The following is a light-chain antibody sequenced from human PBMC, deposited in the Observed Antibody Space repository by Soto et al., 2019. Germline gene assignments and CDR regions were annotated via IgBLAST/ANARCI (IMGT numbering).Light chain of an antibody. J-gene: IGKJ4*01. CDR1: QEINMW. CDR3: QQANTFPLT. Sequence: DVQMTQSPSSVSASVGDTVTITCRARQEINMWLAWYQQKPGKAPKALILTTSTLQSGVPARFSGRGSGTEFTLTISSLQPEDFATYYCQQANTFPLTFGGGTKVEIK. CDR2: TTS. V-gene: IGKV1-12*01.